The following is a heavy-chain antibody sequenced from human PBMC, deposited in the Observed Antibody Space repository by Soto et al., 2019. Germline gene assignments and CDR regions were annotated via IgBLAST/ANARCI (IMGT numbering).Heavy chain of an antibody. CDR2: IYSGGST. CDR3: ARVLYDFWSGYYALDY. J-gene: IGHJ4*02. D-gene: IGHD3-3*01. Sequence: LRLSCAASGFTVSSNYMSWVRQAPGKGLEWVSVIYSGGSTYYADSVKGRFTISRDNSKNTLYLQMNSLRAEDTAVYYCARVLYDFWSGYYALDYWGQGTLVTVSS. CDR1: GFTVSSNY. V-gene: IGHV3-53*01.